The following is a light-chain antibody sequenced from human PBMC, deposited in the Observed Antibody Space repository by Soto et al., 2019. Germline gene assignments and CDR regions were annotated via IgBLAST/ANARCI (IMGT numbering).Light chain of an antibody. CDR3: QQYNNWPPSWT. CDR1: QSVSSN. CDR2: GAS. J-gene: IGKJ1*01. Sequence: VMTQSPATLSVSPGERATLSCRASQSVSSNLAWYQQKPGQAPRLLIYGASTRATGIPARFSGSGSGTEFTLTISSLQSEDFAVYYCQQYNNWPPSWTFGQGTKVDIK. V-gene: IGKV3-15*01.